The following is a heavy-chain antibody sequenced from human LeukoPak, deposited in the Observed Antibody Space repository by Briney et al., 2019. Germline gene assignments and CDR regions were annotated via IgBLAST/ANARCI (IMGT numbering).Heavy chain of an antibody. CDR3: ARGSGIAVAEICFDY. CDR1: GGSFSGYY. V-gene: IGHV4-34*01. J-gene: IGHJ4*02. Sequence: KPSETLSLTCAVYGGSFSGYYWSWIRQPPGKGLEWIGEVNHSGSTNYNPSLKSRVTISVDTSKNQFSLKLSSVTAADTAVYYCARGSGIAVAEICFDYWGQGTLVTVSS. D-gene: IGHD6-19*01. CDR2: VNHSGST.